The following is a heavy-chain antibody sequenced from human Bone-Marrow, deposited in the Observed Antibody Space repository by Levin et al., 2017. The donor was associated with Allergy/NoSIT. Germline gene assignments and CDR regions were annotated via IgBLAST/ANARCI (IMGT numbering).Heavy chain of an antibody. CDR2: INHDDGRST. Sequence: PSETLSLTCAASGLTFSSYWMHWVRQAPGTGLVWVSRINHDDGRSTVYADSVKGRFTISRDNAKDTVYLQMNSLRADDTAVYYCATGGPYGSYFDNWGQGTLVTVSS. D-gene: IGHD4-17*01. CDR3: ATGGPYGSYFDN. V-gene: IGHV3-74*01. CDR1: GLTFSSYW. J-gene: IGHJ4*02.